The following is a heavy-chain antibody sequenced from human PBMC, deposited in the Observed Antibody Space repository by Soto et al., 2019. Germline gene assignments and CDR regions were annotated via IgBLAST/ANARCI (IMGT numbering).Heavy chain of an antibody. CDR1: GFTFNAYA. CDR2: IGGSGGNR. J-gene: IGHJ4*02. Sequence: LRLSCAASGFTFNAYAMTWVRQAPGKGLEWVSAIGGSGGNRYYADSVRGRFTISRDNSKDTVDLQMNSLRVEDTAVYYCARVAADYINSVDNWAQGILVPVS. V-gene: IGHV3-23*01. D-gene: IGHD4-4*01. CDR3: ARVAADYINSVDN.